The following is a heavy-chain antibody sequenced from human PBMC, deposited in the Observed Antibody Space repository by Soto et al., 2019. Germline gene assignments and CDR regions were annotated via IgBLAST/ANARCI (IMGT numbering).Heavy chain of an antibody. Sequence: EVQLVESGGGLVQPGGSLRLSCSASGFAFSSHWMTWVRQAPGKGLEWVANIKEDGSEIFYADSMKGRFTASRDNARNSLSLDRSGLGAEDTALYYCARVDFWSGFWGLDYWGQGTLVTVSS. CDR2: IKEDGSEI. CDR1: GFAFSSHW. V-gene: IGHV3-7*01. CDR3: ARVDFWSGFWGLDY. D-gene: IGHD3-3*01. J-gene: IGHJ4*02.